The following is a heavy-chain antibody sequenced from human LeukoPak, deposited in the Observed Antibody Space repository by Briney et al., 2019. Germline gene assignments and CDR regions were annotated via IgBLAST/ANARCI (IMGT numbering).Heavy chain of an antibody. CDR1: GFSLRTNDVG. Sequence: VSGPTLFKPPHPLTLTYTFSGFSLRTNDVGGGWIRQPPGEALEWLPLIYWDDDKHYSPSQKSRLTITKDTSKNQVVLTMANMDPADTATYYCAFSKYSRSDFDSWGQGTLVTVSS. CDR2: IYWDDDK. V-gene: IGHV2-5*02. D-gene: IGHD6-6*01. J-gene: IGHJ4*02. CDR3: AFSKYSRSDFDS.